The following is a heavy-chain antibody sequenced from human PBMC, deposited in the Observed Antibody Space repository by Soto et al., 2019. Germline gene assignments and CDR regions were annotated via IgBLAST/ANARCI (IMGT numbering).Heavy chain of an antibody. Sequence: QVQLVQSGAEVKKPGASVKVSCEASGYTFNMFGITWVRQAPGQGLEWLGWISVYTGNTDYAPKLQDRVTLTTDTSTKTAYMEVRSLRSDDTAVYYCARTRRLSLNDDYGDYGASMEDSWGQGTLVTVSS. CDR3: ARTRRLSLNDDYGDYGASMEDS. D-gene: IGHD4-17*01. CDR2: ISVYTGNT. J-gene: IGHJ4*02. CDR1: GYTFNMFG. V-gene: IGHV1-18*01.